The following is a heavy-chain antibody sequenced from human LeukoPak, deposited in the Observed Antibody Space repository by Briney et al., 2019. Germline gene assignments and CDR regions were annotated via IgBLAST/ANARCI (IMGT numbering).Heavy chain of an antibody. Sequence: SETLSLTCTVSGGSISGYYWSWIRQPAGQGLEWIGRIYTNGDTKFNPSLKSRVTMSADTSKNQLSLKLRPVTAADTDVYYCARAAGAAGGQYFDYWGQGTLVTVSS. J-gene: IGHJ4*02. D-gene: IGHD6-13*01. CDR3: ARAAGAAGGQYFDY. CDR1: GGSISGYY. CDR2: IYTNGDT. V-gene: IGHV4-4*07.